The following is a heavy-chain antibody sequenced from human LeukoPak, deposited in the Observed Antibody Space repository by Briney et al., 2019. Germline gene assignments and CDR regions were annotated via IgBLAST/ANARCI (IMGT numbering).Heavy chain of an antibody. V-gene: IGHV1-18*01. D-gene: IGHD3-10*01. CDR2: ISGYNGNT. CDR3: ARATGRVVRGVTWRYFHY. CDR1: GYTFTSYG. Sequence: ASVEVSCKASGYTFTSYGISWVRQAPGQGLEWMGWISGYNGNTKYAQKFQGRVTMTTDTSTSTAYMELRSLRSDDTAVYYCARATGRVVRGVTWRYFHYWGQGTLVTVSS. J-gene: IGHJ4*02.